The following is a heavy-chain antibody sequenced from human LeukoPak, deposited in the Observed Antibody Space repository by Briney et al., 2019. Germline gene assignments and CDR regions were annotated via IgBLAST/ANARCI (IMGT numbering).Heavy chain of an antibody. D-gene: IGHD1-26*01. CDR2: IYYSGST. CDR1: GGSISSYY. CDR3: ARLRSGSYALYYYYYYMDV. V-gene: IGHV4-59*12. J-gene: IGHJ6*03. Sequence: SETLSLTCTVSGGSISSYYWNWIRQPPGKGLEYIGYIYYSGSTNYNPSLKSRVTISVDTSKNQFSLKLSSVTAADTAVYYCARLRSGSYALYYYYYYMDVWGKGTTVTISS.